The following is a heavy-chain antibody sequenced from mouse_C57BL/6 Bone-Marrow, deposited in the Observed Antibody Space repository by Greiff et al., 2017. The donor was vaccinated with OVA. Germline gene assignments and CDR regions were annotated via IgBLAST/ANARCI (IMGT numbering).Heavy chain of an antibody. CDR3: ARWLLRGWYFDV. D-gene: IGHD2-3*01. V-gene: IGHV1-81*01. Sequence: VQLQQSGAELARPGASVKLSCKASGYTFTSYGISWVKQRTGQGLEWIGEIYPRSGNTYYNEKFKGKATLTADKSSSTAYMELRSLTSEDSAVYFCARWLLRGWYFDVWGTGTTVTVSS. CDR1: GYTFTSYG. CDR2: IYPRSGNT. J-gene: IGHJ1*03.